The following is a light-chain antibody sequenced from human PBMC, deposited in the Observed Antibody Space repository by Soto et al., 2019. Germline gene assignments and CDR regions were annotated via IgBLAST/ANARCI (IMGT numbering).Light chain of an antibody. Sequence: QSALTQPASVSGSPGQSITISCTGTSSDVGSYILVSWYQQHPGKAPKLMIYEGSKRPSGVSNRFSGSKSGNTASLTISGLQAEDEADYYCCSYAGSSTPSNVFGTGTKLTVL. CDR3: CSYAGSSTPSNV. V-gene: IGLV2-23*01. J-gene: IGLJ1*01. CDR2: EGS. CDR1: SSDVGSYIL.